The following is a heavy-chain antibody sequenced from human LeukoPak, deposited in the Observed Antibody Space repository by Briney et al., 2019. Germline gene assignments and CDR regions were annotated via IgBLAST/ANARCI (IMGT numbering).Heavy chain of an antibody. CDR2: IRYDGSNK. CDR3: AKDHHDYVWGSYRPDY. CDR1: GFTFSSYG. D-gene: IGHD3-16*02. V-gene: IGHV3-30*02. Sequence: PGGSLRLSCAASGFTFSSYGMHWVRQAPGKGLEWVAFIRYDGSNKYYADSVKGRFTISRDNSKNTLYLQMNSLRAEDTAVYYCAKDHHDYVWGSYRPDYWGQGTLVTVSS. J-gene: IGHJ4*02.